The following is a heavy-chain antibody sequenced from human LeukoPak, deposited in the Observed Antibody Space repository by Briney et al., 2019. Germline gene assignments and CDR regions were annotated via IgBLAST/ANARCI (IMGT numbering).Heavy chain of an antibody. CDR1: GFTFSSYE. J-gene: IGHJ4*02. Sequence: GGSLRLSCAASGFTFSSYEMNWVRQAPGKGLEWVSYISSSSSTIYYADSVKGRFTISRDNAKNSLYLQMNSLRAEDTAVYYCARVLHKRNYDSTTYYGYWGQGTLVTVSS. CDR2: ISSSSSTI. D-gene: IGHD3-22*01. V-gene: IGHV3-48*01. CDR3: ARVLHKRNYDSTTYYGY.